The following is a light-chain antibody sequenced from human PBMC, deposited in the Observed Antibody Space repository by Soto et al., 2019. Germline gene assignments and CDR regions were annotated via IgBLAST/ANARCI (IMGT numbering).Light chain of an antibody. CDR2: ANN. Sequence: QSVLTQPPSLSGAPGQRVTISCTGSSSNIGAGYDVHWYQQVPGTAPKLLIYANNVRPSGVPDRFSGSKSATSASLAITGLQAEDEAHYYCQSYDSSLSGYVIFGGGTKVPS. CDR1: SSNIGAGYD. V-gene: IGLV1-40*01. CDR3: QSYDSSLSGYVI. J-gene: IGLJ2*01.